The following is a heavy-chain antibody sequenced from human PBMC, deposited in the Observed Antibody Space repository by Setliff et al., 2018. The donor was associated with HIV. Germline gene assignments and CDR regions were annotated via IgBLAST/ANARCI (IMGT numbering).Heavy chain of an antibody. J-gene: IGHJ4*02. CDR1: GYSISSGYY. D-gene: IGHD3-22*01. V-gene: IGHV4-38-2*02. CDR2: IHHSGTT. CDR3: ARYVSSGFYFDF. Sequence: TLSLTCSVSGYSISSGYYWSWVRQPPGKGLEWIATIHHSGTTYYNPSLKSLVTISVDTSKNHFSLNVNSVTAADTAVYSCARYVSSGFYFDFWGQGTLVTVSS.